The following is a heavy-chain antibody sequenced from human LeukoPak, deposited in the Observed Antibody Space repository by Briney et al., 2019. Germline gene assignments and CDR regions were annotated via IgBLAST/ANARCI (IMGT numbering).Heavy chain of an antibody. CDR3: ARDLSSSVGFDY. V-gene: IGHV1-69*05. CDR2: SITNFGTA. J-gene: IGHJ4*02. CDR1: GGTFIRYA. Sequence: ASXXVSCKDSGGTFIRYAMSRVRQAHGKGGEWMGGSITNFGTAKNAQKCQGRGTINTEECTSTAYMELSSLRSEDTAVYYCARDLSSSVGFDYWGQGTLVTVSS. D-gene: IGHD6-6*01.